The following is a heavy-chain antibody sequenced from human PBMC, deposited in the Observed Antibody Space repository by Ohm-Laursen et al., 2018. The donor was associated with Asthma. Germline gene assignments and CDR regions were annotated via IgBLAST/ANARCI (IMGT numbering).Heavy chain of an antibody. Sequence: GTLSLTCTVSGGSVSSGSYYWSWIRQPPGKGLEWIGYIYYSGSTNYNPSLKSRVTISVDTSKNQFSLKLSSVTAADTAVYYCAREWLGGAPDYWGQGTLVTVSS. V-gene: IGHV4-61*01. CDR1: GGSVSSGSYY. D-gene: IGHD6-19*01. CDR2: IYYSGST. J-gene: IGHJ4*02. CDR3: AREWLGGAPDY.